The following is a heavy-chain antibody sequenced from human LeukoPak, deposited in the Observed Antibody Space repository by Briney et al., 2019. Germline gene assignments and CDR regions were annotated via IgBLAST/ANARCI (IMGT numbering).Heavy chain of an antibody. J-gene: IGHJ6*03. V-gene: IGHV3-72*01. CDR3: CRNRRLFHYYYMDV. D-gene: IGHD2/OR15-2a*01. CDR2: TRNKANSYTT. CDR1: GFTFSDHY. Sequence: PGGSLRPSCAASGFTFSDHYMDWVRQAPGKGLEWVGRTRNKANSYTTEYAASVKGRFTISRDDSKNSLYLQMNSLKTEDTAVYYCCRNRRLFHYYYMDVWGKGTTVTVSS.